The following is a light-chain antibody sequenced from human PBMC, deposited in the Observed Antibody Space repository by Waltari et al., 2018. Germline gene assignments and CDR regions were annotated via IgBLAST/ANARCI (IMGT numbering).Light chain of an antibody. J-gene: IGLJ3*02. CDR2: DVV. CDR1: INDVGVEDY. V-gene: IGLV2-11*01. CDR3: CSYAGAYTFV. Sequence: QSALTQPHSVSASPGQSVTIPCSGSINDVGVEDYVSWYQQLPGKAPKLILCDVVKRPSGVPSRFAGSKYGTTAPLTISGLQTDDEATYYCCSYAGAYTFVFGGGTKLTVL.